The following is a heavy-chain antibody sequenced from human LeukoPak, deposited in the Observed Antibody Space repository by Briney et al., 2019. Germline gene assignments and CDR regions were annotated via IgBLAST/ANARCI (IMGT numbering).Heavy chain of an antibody. J-gene: IGHJ6*02. CDR1: GFTFTTYW. V-gene: IGHV3-74*01. D-gene: IGHD5-18*01. CDR3: ARDAVDTANAV. Sequence: GGALRLSCAASGFTFTTYWLHWVRPAPGKGLVWVSHINSDGSITNYADSVKGRFTISRDNAKNTLYLQMNSLRAEDTAVYYCARDAVDTANAVWGQGTTVTVSS. CDR2: INSDGSIT.